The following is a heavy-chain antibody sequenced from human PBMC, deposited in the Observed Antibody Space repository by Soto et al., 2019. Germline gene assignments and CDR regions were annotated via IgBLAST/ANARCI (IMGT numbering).Heavy chain of an antibody. CDR3: ARSGIVVVVAGNYYYYGMDV. CDR1: GFTFSSYS. Sequence: GGSLRLSCAASGFTFSSYSMNWVRQAPGKGLEWVSSISSSSSYIYYADSVKGRFTISRDNAKNSLYLQMNSLRAEDTAVYYCARSGIVVVVAGNYYYYGMDVWGQGTTVTVSS. J-gene: IGHJ6*02. V-gene: IGHV3-21*01. D-gene: IGHD2-15*01. CDR2: ISSSSSYI.